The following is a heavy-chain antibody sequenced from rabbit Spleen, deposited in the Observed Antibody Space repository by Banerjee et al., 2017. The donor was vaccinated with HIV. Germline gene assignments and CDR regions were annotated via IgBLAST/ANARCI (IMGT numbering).Heavy chain of an antibody. Sequence: QSLEESGGDLVKPGASLTLTCTASGFSFSSSYWICWVRQAPGKGLEWIACIYAGSSGSTYYASWAKGRFTISKTSSTTVTLQMTSLTAADMATYFCARDSGSSFSSYGMDLWGPGTLVTVS. CDR1: GFSFSSSYW. CDR3: ARDSGSSFSSYGMDL. J-gene: IGHJ6*01. CDR2: IYAGSSGST. V-gene: IGHV1S40*01. D-gene: IGHD8-1*01.